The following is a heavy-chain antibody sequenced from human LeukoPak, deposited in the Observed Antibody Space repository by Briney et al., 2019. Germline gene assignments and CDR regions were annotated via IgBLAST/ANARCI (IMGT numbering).Heavy chain of an antibody. CDR3: AKVNSGSYSAFDY. D-gene: IGHD1-26*01. J-gene: IGHJ4*02. CDR1: GFTFSNYA. V-gene: IGHV3-23*01. Sequence: GGSLRLSCAASGFTFSNYAPSWVRQAPGKGLEWVSALSVSGGSTYYADSVKGRFTISRDNAKNTLYLRMNSLRAEDTAVYYCAKVNSGSYSAFDYWGQGTLVTVSS. CDR2: LSVSGGST.